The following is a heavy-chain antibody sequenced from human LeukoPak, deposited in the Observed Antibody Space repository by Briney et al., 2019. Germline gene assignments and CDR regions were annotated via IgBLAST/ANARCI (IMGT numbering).Heavy chain of an antibody. J-gene: IGHJ4*02. CDR1: GGSISSSSYY. Sequence: SETLSLTCTVSGGSISSSSYYWGWIRQPPGKGLEWIGEINHSGSTNYNPSLKSRVTISVDTSKNQFSLKLSSVTAADTAVYYCARVRGWYKLFDYWGQGTLVTVSS. CDR3: ARVRGWYKLFDY. D-gene: IGHD6-19*01. CDR2: INHSGST. V-gene: IGHV4-39*07.